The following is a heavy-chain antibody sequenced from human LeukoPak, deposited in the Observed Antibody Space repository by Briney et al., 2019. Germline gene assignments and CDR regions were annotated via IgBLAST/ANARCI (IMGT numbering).Heavy chain of an antibody. D-gene: IGHD4-11*01. CDR1: GFIFSSSA. Sequence: GGSLRLSCAASGFIFSSSAMSWVRQAPGKGLEWVSSITGSAATTSYADSVKGRFIISRDISRNTLYLQMNTLRAEDTAVYYCAKGRLGVDYWGQGTLVTVSS. CDR2: ITGSAATT. CDR3: AKGRLGVDY. V-gene: IGHV3-23*01. J-gene: IGHJ4*02.